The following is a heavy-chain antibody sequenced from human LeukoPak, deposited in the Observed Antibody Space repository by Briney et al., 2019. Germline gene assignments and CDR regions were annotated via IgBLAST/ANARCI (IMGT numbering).Heavy chain of an antibody. J-gene: IGHJ2*01. CDR2: ISSNGGST. CDR3: ARAEGDSRHWYFDR. D-gene: IGHD3-22*01. CDR1: GFTFSSYA. Sequence: GGSLRLSCAASGFTFSSYAMHWVRQAPGKGLKYVSAISSNGGSTYYANSVKGRFTISRDNSKNTLYLQMNSLRAEDTAVYYCARAEGDSRHWYFDRWGRGTLVTVSS. V-gene: IGHV3-64*01.